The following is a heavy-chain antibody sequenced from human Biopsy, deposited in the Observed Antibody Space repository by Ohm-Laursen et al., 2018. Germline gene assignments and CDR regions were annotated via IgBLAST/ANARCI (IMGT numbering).Heavy chain of an antibody. CDR1: GFTFDDYA. V-gene: IGHV3-9*01. D-gene: IGHD4-23*01. Sequence: RSLRLSCAASGFTFDDYAMHWVRQVPGKGLQWVSGISWNSAGIGYADSVKGRFTISRDNTKNSLYLQMNSLRAEDTALYYCAKDRWERNLYYGGGVDVWGQGTTVTVSS. J-gene: IGHJ6*02. CDR2: ISWNSAGI. CDR3: AKDRWERNLYYGGGVDV.